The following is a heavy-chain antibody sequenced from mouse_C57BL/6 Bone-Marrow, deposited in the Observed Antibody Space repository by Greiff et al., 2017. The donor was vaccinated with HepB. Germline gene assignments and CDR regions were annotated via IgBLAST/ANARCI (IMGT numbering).Heavy chain of an antibody. Sequence: QVQLQQSGPELVKPGASVKISCKASGYAFSSSWMNWVKQRPGKGLEWIGRIYPGDGDTNYNGKFKGKATLTADKSSSTANMQLSSLTSEDSAVYYCARDGSSSPFAYWGQGTLVTVSA. CDR2: IYPGDGDT. CDR1: GYAFSSSW. V-gene: IGHV1-82*01. D-gene: IGHD1-1*01. CDR3: ARDGSSSPFAY. J-gene: IGHJ3*01.